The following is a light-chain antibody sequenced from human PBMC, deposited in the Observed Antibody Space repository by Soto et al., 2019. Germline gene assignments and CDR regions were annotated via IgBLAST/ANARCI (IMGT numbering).Light chain of an antibody. CDR2: STI. CDR3: AAWDDDLNAFV. J-gene: IGLJ1*01. CDR1: RSNVGGNS. V-gene: IGLV1-44*01. Sequence: QSVLTQPASASGAPGQRVTISCIGSRSNVGGNSVNWYQQHPGAAPKLLIASTIKRPSGVPDRFSGSKSGTSDSLAISGLQSEDEAEYFCAAWDDDLNAFVFGAGTKLTVL.